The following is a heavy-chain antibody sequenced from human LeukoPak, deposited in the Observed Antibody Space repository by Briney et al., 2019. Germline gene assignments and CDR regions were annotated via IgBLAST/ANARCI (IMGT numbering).Heavy chain of an antibody. J-gene: IGHJ4*02. CDR1: GDSISSDDYY. Sequence: PSQTLSLTCTVSGDSISSDDYYWSWIRQPPGEGLEWIGYIYYSGSAYYNPSLKSRVTMSVDTSKNQSSLKLSSVTAADTAVYYCARAAWSLVKGVFDYWGQGTLVTVSS. CDR2: IYYSGSA. CDR3: ARAAWSLVKGVFDY. D-gene: IGHD6-6*01. V-gene: IGHV4-30-4*08.